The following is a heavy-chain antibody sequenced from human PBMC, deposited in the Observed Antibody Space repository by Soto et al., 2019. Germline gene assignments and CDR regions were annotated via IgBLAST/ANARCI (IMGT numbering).Heavy chain of an antibody. CDR2: ISGSGGST. CDR3: AKTSTDYYYYYYMDV. V-gene: IGHV3-23*01. J-gene: IGHJ6*03. CDR1: GFTFSSYA. Sequence: PGGSLRLSCAASGFTFSSYAMSWVRQAPGKGLEWVPAISGSGGSTYYADSVKGRFTISRDNSKNTLYLQMNSLRAEDTAVYYCAKTSTDYYYYYYMDVWGKGTTVTVSS.